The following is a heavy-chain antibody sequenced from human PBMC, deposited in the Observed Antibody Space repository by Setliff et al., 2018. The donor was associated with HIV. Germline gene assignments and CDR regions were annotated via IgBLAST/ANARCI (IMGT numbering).Heavy chain of an antibody. CDR1: GIAVTESS. CDR3: ARDPFPSTNYYDSSMYPFAQFFQH. D-gene: IGHD3-22*01. V-gene: IGHV1-69*13. CDR2: IIPMFGAT. J-gene: IGHJ1*01. Sequence: SVKVSCKVSGIAVTESSIHWVRQAPGQGLEWMGGIIPMFGATNYAQKFQGRVTITADESTNTAYMELSSLRSEDTAVYYCARDPFPSTNYYDSSMYPFAQFFQHWGQGTPVTVSS.